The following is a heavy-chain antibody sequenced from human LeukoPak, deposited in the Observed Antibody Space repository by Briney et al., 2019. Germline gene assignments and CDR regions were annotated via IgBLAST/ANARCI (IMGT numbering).Heavy chain of an antibody. V-gene: IGHV1-2*02. J-gene: IGHJ4*02. CDR1: GYTFTGYY. CDR3: ARGNDILTEGYYFDY. D-gene: IGHD3-9*01. CDR2: INPNSGGT. Sequence: ASVKDSCKASGYTFTGYYMHWVRPAPGQGLEWMGWINPNSGGTNYAQKFQGRVTMTRDTSISTAYMEMSRLRSDDTAVYYCARGNDILTEGYYFDYWGQGTMVTVSS.